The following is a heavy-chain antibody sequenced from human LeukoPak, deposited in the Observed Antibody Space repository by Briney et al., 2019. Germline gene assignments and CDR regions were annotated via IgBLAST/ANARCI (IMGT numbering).Heavy chain of an antibody. V-gene: IGHV3-66*01. D-gene: IGHD6-13*01. CDR3: AKIIAAANRPTFDY. CDR2: IYSSGST. CDR1: GFTVSSNY. Sequence: GGSLRLSCAASGFTVSSNYMSWVRQAPGKGLEWVSVIYSSGSTYYADSVKGRFTLSRDNSKNTIYLQMNSLRAEDTAVYYCAKIIAAANRPTFDYWGQGTLVTVSS. J-gene: IGHJ4*02.